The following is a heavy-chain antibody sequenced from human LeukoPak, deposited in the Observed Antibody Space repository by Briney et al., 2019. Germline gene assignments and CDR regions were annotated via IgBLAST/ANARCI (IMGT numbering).Heavy chain of an antibody. CDR2: ISSSSSMT. V-gene: IGHV3-48*02. CDR3: ARDVGYSYGNDY. CDR1: GFTFSRYS. Sequence: GGSLRLSCAASGFTFSRYSMNWVRQVPGKGLQWLSYISSSSSMTYYADSVKGRFTISRDNAKNSLYLQMNSLRDEDTAVCYCARDVGYSYGNDYWGQGALVTVSS. D-gene: IGHD5-18*01. J-gene: IGHJ4*02.